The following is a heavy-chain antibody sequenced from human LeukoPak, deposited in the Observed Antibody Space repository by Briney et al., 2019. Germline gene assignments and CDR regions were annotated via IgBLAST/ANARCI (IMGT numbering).Heavy chain of an antibody. D-gene: IGHD3-22*01. Sequence: GGSLRLSCAASGFTFSNHGMNWVRQAPGKGLEWVSSISGSGGSTYYADSVKGRFTIFRDNSKNTQYLQMNSLRAEDTAVYYCAKEIYTYYYDSSGYGYDYWGQGTLVTVSS. J-gene: IGHJ4*02. V-gene: IGHV3-23*01. CDR1: GFTFSNHG. CDR2: ISGSGGST. CDR3: AKEIYTYYYDSSGYGYDY.